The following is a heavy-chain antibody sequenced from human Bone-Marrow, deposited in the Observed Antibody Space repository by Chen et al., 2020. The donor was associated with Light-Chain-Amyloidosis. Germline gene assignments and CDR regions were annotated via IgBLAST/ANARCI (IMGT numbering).Heavy chain of an antibody. CDR3: ARGIDY. CDR2: INHSGKS. V-gene: IGHV4-34*01. Sequence: QVHLQQRGAGLLKPSETPSLTCGVYGGSFNDYYMTWFRQPPGKGLEWIGEINHSGKSNLNPSLSGRVTMSIDAAKRQFSLEVTSLTAADTAMYYCARGIDYWGQGTLVTVSS. J-gene: IGHJ4*02. CDR1: GGSFNDYY.